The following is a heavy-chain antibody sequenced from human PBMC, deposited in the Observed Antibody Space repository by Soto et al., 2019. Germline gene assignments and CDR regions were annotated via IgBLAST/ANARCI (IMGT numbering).Heavy chain of an antibody. D-gene: IGHD5-18*01. CDR2: ISYDGSNK. V-gene: IGHV3-30*18. Sequence: GGSLRLSCAASGFTFSSYGMHWVRQAPGKGLEWVAVISYDGSNKYYADSVKGRFTISRDNSKNTLYLQMNSLRAEDTAVYYCAKAARYSYGFFDYWGQGTLVTVPS. CDR1: GFTFSSYG. CDR3: AKAARYSYGFFDY. J-gene: IGHJ4*02.